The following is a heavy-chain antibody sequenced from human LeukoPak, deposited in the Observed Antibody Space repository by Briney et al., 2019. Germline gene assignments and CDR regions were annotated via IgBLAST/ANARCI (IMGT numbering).Heavy chain of an antibody. V-gene: IGHV3-30-3*01. CDR1: GFTFSSYA. CDR2: ISYDGNNK. J-gene: IGHJ3*02. CDR3: ARDPKGGFSYGWGAFDI. Sequence: GGSLRLSCAASGFTFSSYAMHWVRQAPGKGLEWVAVISYDGNNKYYADSVKGRFIISRDNSKNTLYLQMNSLRVEDTAVYYCARDPKGGFSYGWGAFDIWGQGTMVTVSS. D-gene: IGHD5-18*01.